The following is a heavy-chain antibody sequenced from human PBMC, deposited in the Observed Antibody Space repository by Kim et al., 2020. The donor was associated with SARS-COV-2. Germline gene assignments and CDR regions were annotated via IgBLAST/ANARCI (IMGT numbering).Heavy chain of an antibody. Sequence: SETLSLTCSVSGGSISSSSYYWGLIRQPPGKGLEWIGSIYYSGSTYYNPSLKSRVTISVDTSKNQFSLKLSSVTAADTAVYYCARQLGSNIVLMVYAIGGYFQHWGQGTLVTVSS. D-gene: IGHD2-8*01. CDR1: GGSISSSSYY. J-gene: IGHJ1*01. V-gene: IGHV4-39*01. CDR3: ARQLGSNIVLMVYAIGGYFQH. CDR2: IYYSGST.